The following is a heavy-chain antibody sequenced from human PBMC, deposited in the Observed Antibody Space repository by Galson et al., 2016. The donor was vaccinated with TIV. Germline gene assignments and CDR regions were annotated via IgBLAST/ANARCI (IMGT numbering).Heavy chain of an antibody. J-gene: IGHJ3*01. CDR2: IVGTGGTT. V-gene: IGHV3-23*01. CDR1: GFTFSTYA. D-gene: IGHD4-23*01. CDR3: AKRTNYGGDAFDL. Sequence: SLRLSCAASGFTFSTYAMNWVRQAPGQGLEWVSGIVGTGGTTYYAHSVKGRFTISRDNSTNTRYLQMNSLRAEDTAVYYCAKRTNYGGDAFDLWGQGTLVTVSS.